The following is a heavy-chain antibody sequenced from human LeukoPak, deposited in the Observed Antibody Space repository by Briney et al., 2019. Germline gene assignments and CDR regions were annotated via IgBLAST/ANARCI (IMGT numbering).Heavy chain of an antibody. Sequence: SXXASGXTFSSYAISWVRQAPGQGXXXXGRXIPILGIANYAQKFQGRVTITADKSTSTAYMELSSLRSEDTAVYYCARRDDKRWDESFDYWGQGTLVTVSS. D-gene: IGHD1-26*01. J-gene: IGHJ4*02. V-gene: IGHV1-69*04. CDR1: GXTFSSYA. CDR3: ARRDDKRWDESFDY. CDR2: XIPILGIA.